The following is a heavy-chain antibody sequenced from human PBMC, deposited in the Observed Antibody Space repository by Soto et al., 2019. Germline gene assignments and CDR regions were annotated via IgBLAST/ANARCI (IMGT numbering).Heavy chain of an antibody. J-gene: IGHJ1*01. Sequence: VGSLRLSCAASGFTFSSYAMSWVRQAPGKGLEWVSAISGSGGSTYYADSVKGRFTISRDNSKNTLYLQMNSLRAEDTAVYYCAKDKQWLVPGAEYFQHWGQGTLVTVSS. D-gene: IGHD6-19*01. CDR1: GFTFSSYA. V-gene: IGHV3-23*01. CDR3: AKDKQWLVPGAEYFQH. CDR2: ISGSGGST.